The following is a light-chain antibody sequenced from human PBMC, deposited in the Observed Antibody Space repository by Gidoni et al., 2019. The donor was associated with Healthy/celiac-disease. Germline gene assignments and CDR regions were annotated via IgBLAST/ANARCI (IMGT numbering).Light chain of an antibody. Sequence: IVMTQSLATLSVSPGERATLSCRASQSVSSNLVWYQQKPGQAPRLLIYVASTRATGIPARFSGSGTGTEITLTISSLQSEDFAVDYCQQYNNWPPMYTFGQGTKLEIK. CDR1: QSVSSN. CDR2: VAS. J-gene: IGKJ2*01. V-gene: IGKV3-15*01. CDR3: QQYNNWPPMYT.